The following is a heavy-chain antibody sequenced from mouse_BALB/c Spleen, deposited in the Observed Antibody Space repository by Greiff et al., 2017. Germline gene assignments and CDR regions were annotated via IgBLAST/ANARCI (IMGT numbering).Heavy chain of an antibody. Sequence: QVQLQQSGAELMKPGASVKISCKATGYTFSSYWIEWVKQRPGHGLEWIGEILPGSGSTNYNEKFKGKATFTADTSSNTAYMQLSSLTSEDSAVYYCARRYYGSSYGGFAYWGQGTLVTVSA. CDR2: ILPGSGST. CDR1: GYTFSSYW. V-gene: IGHV1-9*01. J-gene: IGHJ3*01. CDR3: ARRYYGSSYGGFAY. D-gene: IGHD1-1*01.